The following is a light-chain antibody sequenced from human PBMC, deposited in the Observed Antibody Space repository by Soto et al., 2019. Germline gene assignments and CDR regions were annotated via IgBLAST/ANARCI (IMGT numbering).Light chain of an antibody. CDR1: QSVSSN. CDR2: GAS. Sequence: EIVMTQSPATLSVSPGERATLSCRASQSVSSNLAWYQQKPGQAPRLLIYGASTSATGIPARFSGSGSGTEFTITISSLQSEDFAVYYCQQYNNWPPWTFGQWTKVEIK. J-gene: IGKJ1*01. CDR3: QQYNNWPPWT. V-gene: IGKV3-15*01.